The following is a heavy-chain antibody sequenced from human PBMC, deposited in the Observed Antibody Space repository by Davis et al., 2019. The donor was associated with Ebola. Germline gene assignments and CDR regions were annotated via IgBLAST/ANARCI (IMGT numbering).Heavy chain of an antibody. CDR2: ISSSSSYI. CDR1: GFTFSSYS. D-gene: IGHD5-18*01. J-gene: IGHJ6*02. V-gene: IGHV3-21*01. Sequence: GESLKISCAASGFTFSSYSINWVRQAPGKGLEWVSSISSSSSYIYYADSVKGRFTISRDNAKNSLYLQMNSLRAEDTAVYYCGIQLASDGSMDVWGQGTTVTVSS. CDR3: GIQLASDGSMDV.